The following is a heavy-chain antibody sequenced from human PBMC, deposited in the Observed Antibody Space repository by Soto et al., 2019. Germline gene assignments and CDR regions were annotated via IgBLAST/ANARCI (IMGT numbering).Heavy chain of an antibody. Sequence: GASVKVSCKASGYTFTSYGISWVRQAPGQGLEWMGWISAYNGNTNYAQKLQGRVTMTTDTSRSKAYMELRSLRSDDTAVYYCARVQTYYDFWSGYYTAFYYDSSGYFFDYWGQGTLVTVSS. J-gene: IGHJ4*02. CDR2: ISAYNGNT. D-gene: IGHD3-3*01. CDR1: GYTFTSYG. V-gene: IGHV1-18*01. CDR3: ARVQTYYDFWSGYYTAFYYDSSGYFFDY.